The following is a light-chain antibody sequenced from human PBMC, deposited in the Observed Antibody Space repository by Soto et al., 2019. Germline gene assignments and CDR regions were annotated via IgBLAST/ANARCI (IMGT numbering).Light chain of an antibody. CDR3: QKSNSTPRT. V-gene: IGKV1-39*01. Sequence: DIQMTQTTSSLSASVGDRVSITCRASQSISSYLNWYQQKPGKAPKLLIYAASSLQSGAPSRFSGSGYGTDFTLTISSLQPEDFATYYCQKSNSTPRTFGQGTKVDIK. CDR2: AAS. J-gene: IGKJ1*01. CDR1: QSISSY.